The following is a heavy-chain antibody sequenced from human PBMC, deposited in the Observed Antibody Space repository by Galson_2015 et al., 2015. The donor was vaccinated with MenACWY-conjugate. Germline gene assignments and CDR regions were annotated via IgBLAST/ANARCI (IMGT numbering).Heavy chain of an antibody. CDR1: GFTFSNYW. CDR2: INSDGSST. Sequence: LRLSCAASGFTFSNYWMYWVRQAPGKGLVWVSRINSDGSSTSYADSEKGRFAISRDNARNTLYLQMSGLRVEDSAVYYCARGDSLDYWGQGTLVTVSS. V-gene: IGHV3-74*01. D-gene: IGHD3/OR15-3a*01. CDR3: ARGDSLDY. J-gene: IGHJ4*02.